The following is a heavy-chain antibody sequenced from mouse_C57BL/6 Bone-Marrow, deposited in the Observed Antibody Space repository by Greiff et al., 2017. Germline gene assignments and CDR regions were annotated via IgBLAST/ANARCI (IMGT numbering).Heavy chain of an antibody. J-gene: IGHJ2*01. CDR2: IYPRDGSN. D-gene: IGHD2-3*01. CDR1: GYTFTSYD. CDR3: SRGWLLPYYFDY. Sequence: QVQLQQSGPELVKPGASVKLSCKASGYTFTSYDINWVKQRPGQGLEWIGWIYPRDGSNKYNETFKGKATVTVDTSSSTAYMELHSLTSEDSAVYFCSRGWLLPYYFDYWGQGTTLTVSS. V-gene: IGHV1-85*01.